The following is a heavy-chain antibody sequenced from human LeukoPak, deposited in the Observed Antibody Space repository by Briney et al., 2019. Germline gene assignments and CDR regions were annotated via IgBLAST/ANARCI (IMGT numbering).Heavy chain of an antibody. Sequence: PSETLSLTCTVSGGSISSGDYYWSWIRQPPGKGLEWIGYIYYSGSTYYNPSLKSRVTISVDTSKNQFPLKLSSVTAADTAVYYCARGDTPDCSGGSCRIFDYWGQGTLVTVSS. CDR2: IYYSGST. D-gene: IGHD2-15*01. J-gene: IGHJ4*02. CDR3: ARGDTPDCSGGSCRIFDY. V-gene: IGHV4-30-4*01. CDR1: GGSISSGDYY.